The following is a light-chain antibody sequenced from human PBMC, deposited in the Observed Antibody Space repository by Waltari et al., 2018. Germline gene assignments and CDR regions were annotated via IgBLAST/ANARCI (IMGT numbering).Light chain of an antibody. CDR1: LSIDDS. J-gene: IGKJ4*01. V-gene: IGKV3-15*01. CDR2: GAS. CDR3: QQYNQWPLT. Sequence: EIVMTQSPATLSASRGGSATVSCRASLSIDDSLAWYQQKPGQPPRLLIHGASTRATGIPVRFSGSGSGTDFTLTITGLQSEDFAVYFCQQYNQWPLTFGRGTKVEIK.